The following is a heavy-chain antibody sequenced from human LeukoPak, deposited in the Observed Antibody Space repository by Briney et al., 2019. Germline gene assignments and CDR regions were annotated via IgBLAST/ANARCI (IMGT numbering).Heavy chain of an antibody. CDR3: ARGVVDIVVVVAANYYYYMDV. Sequence: ASVKVSCKASGYTFTGYYMHWVRQATGQGLEWMGWMNPNSGNTGYAQKFQGRVTITRNTSISTAYMELSSLRSEDTAVYYCARGVVDIVVVVAANYYYYMDVWGKGTTVTVSS. V-gene: IGHV1-8*03. CDR2: MNPNSGNT. J-gene: IGHJ6*03. D-gene: IGHD2-15*01. CDR1: GYTFTGYY.